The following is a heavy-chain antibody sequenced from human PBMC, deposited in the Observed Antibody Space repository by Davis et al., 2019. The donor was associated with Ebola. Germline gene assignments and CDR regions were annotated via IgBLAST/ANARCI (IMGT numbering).Heavy chain of an antibody. CDR1: GGSFSGYY. D-gene: IGHD2-2*01. Sequence: GSLRLSCAVYGGSFSGYYWSWIRQPPGKGLEWIGEINHSGSTNYNPSLKSRVTISVDTSKNQFSLKLSSVTAADTAVYYCARRGYQLVYYYGMDVWGQGTTVTVSS. CDR3: ARRGYQLVYYYGMDV. J-gene: IGHJ6*02. V-gene: IGHV4-34*01. CDR2: INHSGST.